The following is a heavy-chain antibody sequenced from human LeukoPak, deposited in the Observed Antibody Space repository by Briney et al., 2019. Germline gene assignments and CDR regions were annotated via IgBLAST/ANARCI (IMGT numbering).Heavy chain of an antibody. Sequence: SETLSLTCTVSGGSISSYYWSWIRQPPGKGLEWIGYIHYSGSTNYKSSLRSRVTISADTSKNQFSLKLSSVTAADTAVYYCARSSGWNDAFDIWGQGMMVIVSS. V-gene: IGHV4-59*01. J-gene: IGHJ3*02. CDR1: GGSISSYY. CDR2: IHYSGST. CDR3: ARSSGWNDAFDI. D-gene: IGHD6-19*01.